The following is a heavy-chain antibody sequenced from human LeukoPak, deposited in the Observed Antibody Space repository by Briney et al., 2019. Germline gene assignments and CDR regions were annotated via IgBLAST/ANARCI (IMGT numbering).Heavy chain of an antibody. CDR1: GFTFSSYA. D-gene: IGHD1-26*01. CDR3: ARRRYSGSSPHFDY. V-gene: IGHV3-23*01. J-gene: IGHJ4*02. CDR2: ISGSGGST. Sequence: GGSLRLSCAASGFTFSSYAMSRVRQAPGKGLEWVSAISGSGGSTYYADSVKGRFTISRDNAKNSLYLQMNSLRAEDTAVYYCARRRYSGSSPHFDYWGQGTLVTVSS.